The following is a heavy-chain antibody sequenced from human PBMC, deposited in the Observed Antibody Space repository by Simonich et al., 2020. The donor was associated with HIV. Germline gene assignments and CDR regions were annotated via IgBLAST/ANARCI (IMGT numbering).Heavy chain of an antibody. Sequence: EVQLVESGGGLVKPGGSLRLSCAASGFTFSSYSMNWVRQAPGKGREGVSYISSRSSYIYYAESVKGRFTISRDNAKNSRYLQMNSLRAEDTAVYYCARDLSSGWFDYWGQGTLVTVSS. D-gene: IGHD6-19*01. CDR3: ARDLSSGWFDY. CDR2: ISSRSSYI. J-gene: IGHJ4*02. V-gene: IGHV3-21*01. CDR1: GFTFSSYS.